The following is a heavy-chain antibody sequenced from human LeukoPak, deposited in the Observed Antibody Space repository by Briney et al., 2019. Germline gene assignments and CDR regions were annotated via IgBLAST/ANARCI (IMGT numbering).Heavy chain of an antibody. Sequence: SETLSLTCSVSGGSISGYYWCWIRQPAGKGLEWIGRIYNSENASYNPSLRSRVSMSVDTSKNQFSLKLSSVTAADTAVYYCARLSQSTSWYDDYWGQGTLVTVSS. CDR2: IYNSENA. CDR3: ARLSQSTSWYDDY. D-gene: IGHD6-13*01. J-gene: IGHJ4*02. V-gene: IGHV4-4*07. CDR1: GGSISGYY.